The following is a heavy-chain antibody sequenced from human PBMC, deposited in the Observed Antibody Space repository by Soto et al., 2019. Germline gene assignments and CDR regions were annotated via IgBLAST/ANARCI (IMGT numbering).Heavy chain of an antibody. CDR3: ARGIATGQLDP. V-gene: IGHV1-3*01. Sequence: WASVKVSCKASGYSFTRYTLNWVRQAPGQRLEWMGWINPGNGNTKSSQKFQDRVIITRDTSASTAYMDLSSLRSEDTAVYYCARGIATGQLDPWGQGTLVTVSS. D-gene: IGHD2-15*01. CDR1: GYSFTRYT. J-gene: IGHJ5*02. CDR2: INPGNGNT.